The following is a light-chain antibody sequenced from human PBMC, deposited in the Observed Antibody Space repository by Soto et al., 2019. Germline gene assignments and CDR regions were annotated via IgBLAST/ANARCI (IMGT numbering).Light chain of an antibody. V-gene: IGLV1-40*01. CDR1: SSNIGAGYD. Sequence: QTVVTQPPSVSGAPGQSVTISCSGSSSNIGAGYDVHWYQQLPGTVPKLLIYRNTNRPSGVPDRFSGSKSGTSASLAITGLQAEDEADYYCQSYDGRLSGSVVLGGGTKVTVL. CDR3: QSYDGRLSGSVV. CDR2: RNT. J-gene: IGLJ2*01.